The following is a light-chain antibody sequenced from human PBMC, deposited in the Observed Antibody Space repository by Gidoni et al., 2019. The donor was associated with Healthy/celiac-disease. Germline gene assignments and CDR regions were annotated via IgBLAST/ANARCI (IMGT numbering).Light chain of an antibody. CDR1: SSNIGAGYD. CDR3: QSYDSSLSGLWV. Sequence: QSVLTQPPSVSGAPGQMVTISCTGSSSNIGAGYDVHWYQQLPGTALKLLIYGNSNRPSGVPDRFSGSKSGTSASLAITGLQAEDEADYYCQSYDSSLSGLWVFGGGTKLTVL. J-gene: IGLJ3*02. V-gene: IGLV1-40*01. CDR2: GNS.